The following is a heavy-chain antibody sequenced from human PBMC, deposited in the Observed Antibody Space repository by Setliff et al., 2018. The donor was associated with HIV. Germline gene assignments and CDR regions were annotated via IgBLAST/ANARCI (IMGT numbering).Heavy chain of an antibody. J-gene: IGHJ4*02. D-gene: IGHD3-22*01. CDR3: ARVEYYYDSSGYYYDY. CDR2: INPSGGST. Sequence: ASVKVSCKASGYTFTSYYMHWARQAPGQGLEWMGIINPSGGSTSYAQKFQGRVTMTRDTSTSTVYMELSSLRSEDTAVYYCARVEYYYDSSGYYYDYWGQGTLVTVSS. CDR1: GYTFTSYY. V-gene: IGHV1-46*01.